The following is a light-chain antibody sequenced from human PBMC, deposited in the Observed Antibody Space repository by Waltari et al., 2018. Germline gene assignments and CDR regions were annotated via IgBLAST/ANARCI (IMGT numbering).Light chain of an antibody. J-gene: IGLJ3*02. V-gene: IGLV2-14*01. CDR3: CSFTSRSTWV. CDR1: SSDVGGYNY. Sequence: QSALTQPASVSGSPGQSITISCTGTSSDVGGYNYFSWYQQHPRKVPKLLNFDVSNRPSGVSNRFSGSKSGNTASLTISGLQAEDESDYYCCSFTSRSTWVFGGGTKLTVL. CDR2: DVS.